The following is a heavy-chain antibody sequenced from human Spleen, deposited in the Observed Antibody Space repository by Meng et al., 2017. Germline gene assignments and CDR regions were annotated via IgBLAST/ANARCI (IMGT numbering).Heavy chain of an antibody. D-gene: IGHD6-19*01. CDR3: ARDLDDGWDP. J-gene: IGHJ5*02. V-gene: IGHV1-2*02. Sequence: QGQLVQSGAEVKKPGASVKVSCKASGYNFIAYYMHWVRQAPGQRPEWMGWIIPKSGVTKYAQKFQGRVTLTRDTSISTAYMELSRLTSDDTAVYYCARDLDDGWDPWGQGTLVTVSS. CDR1: GYNFIAYY. CDR2: IIPKSGVT.